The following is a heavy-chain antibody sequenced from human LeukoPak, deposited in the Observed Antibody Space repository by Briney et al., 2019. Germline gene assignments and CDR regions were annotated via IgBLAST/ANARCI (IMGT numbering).Heavy chain of an antibody. CDR3: ARSRYCSSTSCYEIFYSGYD. D-gene: IGHD2-2*01. CDR2: IIPIFGTA. V-gene: IGHV1-69*13. Sequence: SVKVSCKASGGTFSSYAISWVRQAPGQGLEWMGGIIPIFGTANYAQKFQGRVTITADESTSTACMELSSLRSEDTAVYYCARSRYCSSTSCYEIFYSGYDWGQGTLVTVSS. CDR1: GGTFSSYA. J-gene: IGHJ4*02.